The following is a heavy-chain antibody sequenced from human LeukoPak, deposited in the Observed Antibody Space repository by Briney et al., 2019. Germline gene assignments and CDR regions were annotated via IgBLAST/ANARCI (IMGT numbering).Heavy chain of an antibody. Sequence: ASVKVSCKASGYTFTGYYMHWVRQAPGQGLEWMGWINPNSGGTNYAQKFQGRVTMTRDTSISTAYMELSRLRSDDTAVYYCARDSGYSYINYYYYGMDVWGQGTTVTVSS. CDR3: ARDSGYSYINYYYYGMDV. V-gene: IGHV1-2*02. D-gene: IGHD5-18*01. J-gene: IGHJ6*02. CDR1: GYTFTGYY. CDR2: INPNSGGT.